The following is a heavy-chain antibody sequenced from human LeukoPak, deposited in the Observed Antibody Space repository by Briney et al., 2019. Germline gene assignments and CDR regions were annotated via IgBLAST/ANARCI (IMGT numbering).Heavy chain of an antibody. Sequence: ASVKVSCKASGYTFTGYYMHWVRQAPGQGLEWMGWINPNSGGTNYAQKFQGRVTMTRDTSISTAYMELSRLRSDDTAVYYCARMGHEWELSDYFDYWGQGTLVTVSS. J-gene: IGHJ4*02. V-gene: IGHV1-2*02. CDR3: ARMGHEWELSDYFDY. CDR2: INPNSGGT. CDR1: GYTFTGYY. D-gene: IGHD1-26*01.